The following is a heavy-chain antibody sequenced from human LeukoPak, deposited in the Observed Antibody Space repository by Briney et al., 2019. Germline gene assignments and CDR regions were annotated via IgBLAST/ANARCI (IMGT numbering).Heavy chain of an antibody. V-gene: IGHV1-58*02. J-gene: IGHJ4*02. Sequence: SVKVSCKASGFTFTSSAMQWVRQARGQRLEWIGWIVVGSGNTNYAQKFLERVTITRDMSTSTAYMELSSLRSEDTAVYYCAATPYYYDSSGYYPLDYWGQGTLVTVSS. CDR1: GFTFTSSA. CDR3: AATPYYYDSSGYYPLDY. CDR2: IVVGSGNT. D-gene: IGHD3-22*01.